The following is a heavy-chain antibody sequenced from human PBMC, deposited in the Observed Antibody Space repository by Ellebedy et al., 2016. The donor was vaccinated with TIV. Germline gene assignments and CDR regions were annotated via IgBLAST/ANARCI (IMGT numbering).Heavy chain of an antibody. J-gene: IGHJ4*02. Sequence: ASSVKVSCKASGYTFTTYSMHWVRQAPGRRLGWMGWINGGNGNTMYSQKFQGRVTIISDTSASTAYIELSSLRSEDTAVYYCATDAYDHGDYVRRWGQGTLVTVSS. CDR2: INGGNGNT. D-gene: IGHD4-17*01. V-gene: IGHV1-3*01. CDR1: GYTFTTYS. CDR3: ATDAYDHGDYVRR.